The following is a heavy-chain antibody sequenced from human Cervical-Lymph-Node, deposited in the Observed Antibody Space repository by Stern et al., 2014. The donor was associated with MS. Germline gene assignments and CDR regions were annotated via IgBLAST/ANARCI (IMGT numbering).Heavy chain of an antibody. Sequence: EVQLVESGGGLVKPGGSLRLSCAASGFTFSSYSMNWVRQAPGKGLEWVSSISSSSSYIYYADSVEGRFTISRDNAKNSLYLQMNSLRAEDTAVYYCARDSSSGYAIDYWGQGTLVTVSS. CDR3: ARDSSSGYAIDY. CDR1: GFTFSSYS. J-gene: IGHJ4*02. CDR2: ISSSSSYI. V-gene: IGHV3-21*01. D-gene: IGHD6-13*01.